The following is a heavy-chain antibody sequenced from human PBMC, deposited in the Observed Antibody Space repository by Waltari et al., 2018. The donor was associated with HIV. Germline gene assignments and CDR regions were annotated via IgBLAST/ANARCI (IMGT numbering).Heavy chain of an antibody. CDR3: ARDGWFGELLVY. CDR2: IYRGGST. D-gene: IGHD3-10*01. V-gene: IGHV3-53*01. J-gene: IGHJ4*02. CDR1: GFTFSTNY. Sequence: EVQLVESGGGLIQPGGSLRLSCAASGFTFSTNYMRCVRQAPGKGLEVGLVIYRGGSTYYSDSVKGRFTISRDNSKNTLYLQMNSLRAEDTAVYYCARDGWFGELLVYWGQGTLVTVSS.